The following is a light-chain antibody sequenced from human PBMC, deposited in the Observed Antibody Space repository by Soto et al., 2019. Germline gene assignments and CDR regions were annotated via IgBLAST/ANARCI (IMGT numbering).Light chain of an antibody. CDR1: SSDIGGYNS. CDR3: SSSAGIYHYPV. V-gene: IGLV2-8*01. Sequence: SALTQPPSASGPPGQSVTISCTGTSSDIGGYNSVSWYQQHPGKAPRLMIYEVNKRPSGVPDRCSGSKSGYTASLTVCLLQTEDEAFYYCSSSAGIYHYPVFGRGTMVTVL. CDR2: EVN. J-gene: IGLJ3*02.